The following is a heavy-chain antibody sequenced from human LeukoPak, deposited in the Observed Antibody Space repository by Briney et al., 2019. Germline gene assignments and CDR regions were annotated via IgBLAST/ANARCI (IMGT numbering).Heavy chain of an antibody. CDR3: ARPSDIYSDYAYFDY. CDR2: INHSGST. Sequence: SETLSLTCAVYGGSFSGYYWSWIRQPPGKGLEWIGEINHSGSTNYNPSLKSRVTISVDTSKNQFSLKLSSVTAADTAVYYCARPSDIYSDYAYFDYWGQGTLVTVSS. CDR1: GGSFSGYY. D-gene: IGHD4-11*01. J-gene: IGHJ4*02. V-gene: IGHV4-34*01.